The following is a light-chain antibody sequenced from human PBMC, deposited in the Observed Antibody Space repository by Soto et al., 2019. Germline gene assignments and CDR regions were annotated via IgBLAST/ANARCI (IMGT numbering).Light chain of an antibody. CDR2: WAS. CDR3: QQSYSIPFS. J-gene: IGKJ4*01. CDR1: QSVLHRSNNKNY. Sequence: DIVMTQSPDSLAVSLGERATINCKSSQSVLHRSNNKNYLTWYQQKPGQPPKLLIYWASTRESGVPDRFSGGGSGTDFTLTISSLQAEDVAVYYCQQSYSIPFSFGGGTKVEIK. V-gene: IGKV4-1*01.